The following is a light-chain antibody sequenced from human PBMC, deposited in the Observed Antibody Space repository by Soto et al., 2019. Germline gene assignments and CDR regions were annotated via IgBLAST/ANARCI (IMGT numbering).Light chain of an antibody. CDR2: TAS. V-gene: IGKV1-5*03. J-gene: IGKJ5*01. CDR3: QQSYTAPSIT. CDR1: QSISTW. Sequence: DIQMTQSPSTLSASVGDRVTITCRASQSISTWLAWYQQKPGKAPKLLIYTASNLEGGVPSRFSGSGSGTDFTLSISSLQPEDFATYYCQQSYTAPSITFGQGTRLEIK.